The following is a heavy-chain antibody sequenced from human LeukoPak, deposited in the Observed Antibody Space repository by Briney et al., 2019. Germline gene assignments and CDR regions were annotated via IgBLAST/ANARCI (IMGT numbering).Heavy chain of an antibody. CDR3: AKDRPLRYFGGAIDY. CDR2: ISPRGGGA. Sequence: GGSLTLSCAASGFTFSSYAMSWVRQAPGKGPEWVSGISPRGGGAYYADSVKGRFTISRDTSKNTLYLQMDSLRAEDTAIYYCAKDRPLRYFGGAIDYWGQGTLVTVSS. V-gene: IGHV3-23*01. J-gene: IGHJ4*02. D-gene: IGHD3-9*01. CDR1: GFTFSSYA.